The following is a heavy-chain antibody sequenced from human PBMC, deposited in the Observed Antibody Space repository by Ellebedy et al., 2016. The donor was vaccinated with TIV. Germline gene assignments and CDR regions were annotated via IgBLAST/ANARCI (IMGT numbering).Heavy chain of an antibody. CDR3: AKDLSWWSANDY. Sequence: GESLKISCVASGFNFDSNAMSWVRQTPGKGLEWVAGIGGDDHTHYAHFVEGRFTISRDRSKSTLHLEMSRLRVEGTAVYYCAKDLSWWSANDYWGQGALVTVSS. CDR2: IGGDDHT. CDR1: GFNFDSNA. D-gene: IGHD3-16*01. J-gene: IGHJ4*02. V-gene: IGHV3-23*01.